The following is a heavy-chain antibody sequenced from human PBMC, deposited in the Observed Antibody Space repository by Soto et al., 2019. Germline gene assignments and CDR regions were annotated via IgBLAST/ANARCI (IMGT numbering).Heavy chain of an antibody. CDR2: IIPILGIA. CDR1: GGTFSSYT. V-gene: IGHV1-69*02. D-gene: IGHD1-26*01. CDR3: ARRGGGGATPGSAP. Sequence: QVQLVQSGAEVKKPGSSVKVSCKASGGTFSSYTISWVRQAPGQGLEWMGRIIPILGIANYAQKFQGRVTITADKPTSTAYRGRGSRGSEDTAVYYCARRGGGGATPGSAPWGQGPLVPVSS. J-gene: IGHJ5*02.